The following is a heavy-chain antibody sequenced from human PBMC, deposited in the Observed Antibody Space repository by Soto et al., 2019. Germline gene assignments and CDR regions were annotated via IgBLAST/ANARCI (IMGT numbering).Heavy chain of an antibody. D-gene: IGHD2-2*01. J-gene: IGHJ4*02. CDR1: GYSFTSYW. Sequence: GESLKISCKGSGYSFTSYWIGWVRQMPGKGLEWMGIILPPDSTTKYSPSFQGQVTISADKSNRTAYLQWSSLKASDTAMYYCAGIRLDCRTTPRYSFFFFDFWGQGTLVTVSS. CDR2: ILPPDSTT. CDR3: AGIRLDCRTTPRYSFFFFDF. V-gene: IGHV5-51*01.